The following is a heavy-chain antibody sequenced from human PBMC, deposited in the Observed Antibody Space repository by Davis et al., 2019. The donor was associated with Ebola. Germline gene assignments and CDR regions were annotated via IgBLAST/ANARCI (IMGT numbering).Heavy chain of an antibody. D-gene: IGHD2-21*01. Sequence: GESLKISCAASGFTFSNFAMSWVRQAPGKGPEWVSGISGSTKSAYYADSVKGRFTISRDNSKNTLYLQMNSLRAEDTAVYYCAKVEFGIQGYWGQGTLVTVSS. CDR1: GFTFSNFA. CDR3: AKVEFGIQGY. J-gene: IGHJ4*02. V-gene: IGHV3-23*01. CDR2: ISGSTKSA.